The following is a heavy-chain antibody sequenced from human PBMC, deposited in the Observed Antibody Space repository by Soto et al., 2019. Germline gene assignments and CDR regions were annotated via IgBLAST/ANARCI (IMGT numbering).Heavy chain of an antibody. CDR3: ARECEYQLLVGWFDP. Sequence: QVQLVQSGAEVKKPGSSVKVSCKASGGTFSSYTISWVRQAPGQGLEWKGRIIPILGIANYAQKFQGRVTITADKSTSTAYMELSSLRSEDTAVYYCARECEYQLLVGWFDPWGQGTLVTVSS. CDR1: GGTFSSYT. CDR2: IIPILGIA. J-gene: IGHJ5*02. D-gene: IGHD2-2*01. V-gene: IGHV1-69*08.